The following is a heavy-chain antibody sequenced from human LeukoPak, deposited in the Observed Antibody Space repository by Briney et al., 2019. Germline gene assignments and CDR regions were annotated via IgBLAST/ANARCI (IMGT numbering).Heavy chain of an antibody. CDR2: IRSKANSYAT. CDR3: TRLIGYCSSTSCYRGNDY. V-gene: IGHV3-73*01. D-gene: IGHD2-2*02. CDR1: GFTFSGSA. Sequence: GGSLRLSCAASGFTFSGSAMHWVRQASGKGLEWVGRIRSKANSYATAYAASVKGRFTISRDDSKNTAYLQMNSLKTEDTAVYYCTRLIGYCSSTSCYRGNDYWGQGTLVTVSS. J-gene: IGHJ4*02.